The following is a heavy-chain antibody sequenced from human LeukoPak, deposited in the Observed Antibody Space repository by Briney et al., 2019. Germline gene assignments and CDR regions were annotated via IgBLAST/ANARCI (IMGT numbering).Heavy chain of an antibody. Sequence: SETLSLTCSVSGDSISSDYWSWIRQPPGKGLEWIGYIYRSGNTDYNPSLKSRVTISLDTSKNQLSLKLTSVTAADTAVYYCAGRGQRYFRDWGQGTLVTVSS. CDR2: IYRSGNT. CDR1: GDSISSDY. V-gene: IGHV4-4*08. J-gene: IGHJ1*01. CDR3: AGRGQRYFRD.